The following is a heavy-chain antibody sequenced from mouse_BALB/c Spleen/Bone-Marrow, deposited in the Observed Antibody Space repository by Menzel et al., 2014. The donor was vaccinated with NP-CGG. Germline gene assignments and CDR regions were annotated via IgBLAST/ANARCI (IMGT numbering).Heavy chain of an antibody. D-gene: IGHD2-14*01. V-gene: IGHV1S56*01. CDR3: ARGGYDGAWFAY. CDR2: IYPGNVNT. CDR1: GYTFTTYY. J-gene: IGHJ3*01. Sequence: VQLQESGPELVKPGASVRISCKASGYTFTTYYIHWVKQRPGQGLEWIGWIYPGNVNTNYNEKFKGKATLTADKSSSTAHMQLSSLTSEDSAVYFCARGGYDGAWFAYWGQGTLVTVSA.